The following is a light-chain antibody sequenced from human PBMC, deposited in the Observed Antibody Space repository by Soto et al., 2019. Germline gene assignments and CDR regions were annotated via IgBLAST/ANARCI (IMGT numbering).Light chain of an antibody. CDR1: QSVSSSY. CDR2: AAS. J-gene: IGKJ5*01. CDR3: HQPSSSPIT. Sequence: EIVLTQSPGTLSLSPGERATLSCRASQSVSSSYLAWYQQKPGQVPRLLMYAASSRATGITDGFSGSGSGTDFTLTISRLEAEDFAGYYCHQPSSSPITFGQGTRLEIK. V-gene: IGKV3-20*01.